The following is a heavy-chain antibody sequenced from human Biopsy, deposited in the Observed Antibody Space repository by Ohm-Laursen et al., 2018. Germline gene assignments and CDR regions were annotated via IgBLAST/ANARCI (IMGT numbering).Heavy chain of an antibody. V-gene: IGHV1-18*01. CDR1: GYTFSMYA. CDR2: INTENGNT. Sequence: GATVKISCKVSGYTFSMYAIIWVRQAPGQGLEWMGWINTENGNTTYAQNLQGRATMTADTSTSTAPMELHSLRSDDTAVYYCATKLTGYFHHWGQGTLVIVSS. CDR3: ATKLTGYFHH. D-gene: IGHD3-9*01. J-gene: IGHJ1*01.